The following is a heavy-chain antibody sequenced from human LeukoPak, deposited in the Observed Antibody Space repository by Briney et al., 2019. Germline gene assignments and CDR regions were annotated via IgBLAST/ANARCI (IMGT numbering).Heavy chain of an antibody. CDR3: ARRYGISSYAFDI. Sequence: GGSLRLSCAASGFTFSSYEMSWVRQAPGKGLEWVSYISSSNTIYYADSVKGRVTISRDNAKNSLYLLMNSLRAEDTAVYYCARRYGISSYAFDIWGQGTMVTVSS. V-gene: IGHV3-48*03. J-gene: IGHJ3*02. D-gene: IGHD6-13*01. CDR2: ISSSNTI. CDR1: GFTFSSYE.